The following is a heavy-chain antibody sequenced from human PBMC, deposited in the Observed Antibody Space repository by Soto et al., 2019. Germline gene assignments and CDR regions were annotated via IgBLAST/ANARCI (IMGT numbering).Heavy chain of an antibody. Sequence: SETLSLTCTVSGGSISSSSYYWGWIRQPPGKGLEWIGSIYYSGSTYYNPSLKSRVTISVDTSKNQFSLKLSSVTAADTAVYYCARHELPRSYRVQDAFDIWGQGTMVTVSS. V-gene: IGHV4-39*01. J-gene: IGHJ3*02. CDR3: ARHELPRSYRVQDAFDI. CDR1: GGSISSSSYY. D-gene: IGHD3-16*02. CDR2: IYYSGST.